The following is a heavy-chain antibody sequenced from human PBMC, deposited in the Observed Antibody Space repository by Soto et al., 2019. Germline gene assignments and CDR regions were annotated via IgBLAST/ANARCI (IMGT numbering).Heavy chain of an antibody. V-gene: IGHV3-7*01. Sequence: EVQLVESGGGLVQPGGSPRLSCAASGFTLSSYWMNWVRLAPGKGLEWVANIKQDGSQKNYVDSVKGRFTISRDNAKNSLYLQMSSLRAEDTAVYYCMTSVTTHDYWGQGTLVTVSS. CDR2: IKQDGSQK. CDR3: MTSVTTHDY. D-gene: IGHD4-17*01. J-gene: IGHJ4*02. CDR1: GFTLSSYW.